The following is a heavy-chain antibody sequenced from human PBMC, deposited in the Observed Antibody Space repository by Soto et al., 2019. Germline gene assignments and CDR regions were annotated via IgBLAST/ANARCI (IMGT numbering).Heavy chain of an antibody. CDR2: IYYSGST. CDR3: ARGSRKYSSSSYYYYYMDV. Sequence: PSETLSLTCTVSGGSISSYYWSWIRQPPGKGLEWIGYIYYSGSTNYNPSLKSRVTISVDTSKNQFSLKLSSVTAADTAVYYCARGSRKYSSSSYYYYYMDVWGKGTTVTVSS. V-gene: IGHV4-59*01. D-gene: IGHD6-6*01. CDR1: GGSISSYY. J-gene: IGHJ6*03.